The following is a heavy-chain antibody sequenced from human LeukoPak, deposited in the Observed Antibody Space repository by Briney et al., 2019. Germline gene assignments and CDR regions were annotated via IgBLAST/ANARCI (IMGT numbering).Heavy chain of an antibody. Sequence: GASVKVSCKTSGYNFASYTMHWLRQAPGQSPEWMGSINGDNGNTKYSEKFQGRVTFTRDTSASSAYMELSRLRSEDTAVYYCARSSSVTYHYWGQGTLVTVSS. V-gene: IGHV1-3*01. CDR2: INGDNGNT. CDR1: GYNFASYT. J-gene: IGHJ4*02. CDR3: ARSSSVTYHY. D-gene: IGHD4-17*01.